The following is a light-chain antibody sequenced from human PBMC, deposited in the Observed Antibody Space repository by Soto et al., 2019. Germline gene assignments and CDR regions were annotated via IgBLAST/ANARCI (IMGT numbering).Light chain of an antibody. CDR1: QSVGSN. CDR2: GAS. CDR3: QQYNNWPPLT. V-gene: IGKV3-15*01. Sequence: EVVMTQSPATLSVSPGERATLSCRASQSVGSNLAWYQQKPGQAPRLLFYGASTRATGTPARFSGSGSGTEFPLTISSLQSEDFAVYYCQQYNNWPPLTFGGGSKVEI. J-gene: IGKJ4*01.